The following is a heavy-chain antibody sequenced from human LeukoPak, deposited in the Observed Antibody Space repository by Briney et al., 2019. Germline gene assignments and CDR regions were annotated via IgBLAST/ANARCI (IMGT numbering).Heavy chain of an antibody. CDR2: ISYIGST. CDR1: GGSINSHY. J-gene: IGHJ3*02. V-gene: IGHV4-59*11. Sequence: KPSETLSLTCTVSGGSINSHYWTWIRQPPGKGLEWIEYISYIGSTNYNPSLKSRVTISVDTSKNQFSLKLSSVTAADAAVYFCARDPTTVTKGLDIWGQGTMVTVSS. CDR3: ARDPTTVTKGLDI. D-gene: IGHD4-17*01.